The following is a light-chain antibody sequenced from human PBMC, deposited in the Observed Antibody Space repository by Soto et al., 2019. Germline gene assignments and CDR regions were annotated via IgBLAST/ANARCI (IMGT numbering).Light chain of an antibody. CDR3: SAYAGINNLGV. CDR1: SSDVGGYKY. J-gene: IGLJ1*01. V-gene: IGLV2-8*01. Sequence: QSALTQPPSASGSPGQSVTISCTGTSSDVGGYKYVSWYQQHPGKAPKLMIFEVNKRPSGVPDRFSSSKSGNTASLTVSVLQAEDEADYYCSAYAGINNLGVFGTGTKVTVL. CDR2: EVN.